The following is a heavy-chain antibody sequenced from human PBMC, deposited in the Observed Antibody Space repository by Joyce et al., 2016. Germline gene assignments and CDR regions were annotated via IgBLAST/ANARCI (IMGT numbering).Heavy chain of an antibody. CDR3: ASPSCDV. CDR2: ISKSDDLI. J-gene: IGHJ4*02. V-gene: IGHV3-48*03. CDR1: GFIFSSKE. Sequence: QLVESGGGLVQPGGSLILSCAASGFIFSSKEMNWVGQGPGKGLERNAYISKSDDLIHYADSVRSRFTISRDNAGSSLYLQMESLRAEDTAMYYCASPSCDVWGQGSLVTVSS.